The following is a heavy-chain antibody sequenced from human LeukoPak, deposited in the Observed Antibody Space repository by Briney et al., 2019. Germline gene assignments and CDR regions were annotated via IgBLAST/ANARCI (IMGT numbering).Heavy chain of an antibody. CDR3: ATSVTGYSSPFYY. Sequence: PGGSLRLSCAASGFSFNSYDMQWVRQSPGKGLEWVTFIRYDGSEKYYVDSVEGRFTISRDNSKHTLYLQMNSLRAEDTAVYYCATSVTGYSSPFYYWGQGTLVTVSP. D-gene: IGHD6-13*01. V-gene: IGHV3-30*02. CDR1: GFSFNSYD. J-gene: IGHJ4*02. CDR2: IRYDGSEK.